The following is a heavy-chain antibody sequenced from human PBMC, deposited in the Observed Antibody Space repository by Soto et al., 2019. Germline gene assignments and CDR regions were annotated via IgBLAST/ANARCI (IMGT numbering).Heavy chain of an antibody. CDR2: ISYDGSNK. V-gene: IGHV3-30*03. Sequence: QVQLVESGGGVVQPGRSLRLSCAASGFTFSSYGMHWVRQAPGKGLEWVAVISYDGSNKYYADSVKGRFTISRDNSKNTLYLQMNSLRAEDTAVYYCARDQLRGVRGVITYYYCMDVWGQGTMVTVSS. D-gene: IGHD3-10*01. CDR3: ARDQLRGVRGVITYYYCMDV. J-gene: IGHJ6*02. CDR1: GFTFSSYG.